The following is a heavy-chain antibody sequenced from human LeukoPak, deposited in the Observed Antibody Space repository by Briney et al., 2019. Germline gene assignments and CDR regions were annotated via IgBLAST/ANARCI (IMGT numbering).Heavy chain of an antibody. V-gene: IGHV3-53*01. J-gene: IGHJ1*01. CDR1: GFAVSSNH. CDR3: ATSIVGLTYDEHFQH. CDR2: IFNGGST. Sequence: PGGSLRLSCAASGFAVSSNHMNWVRQAPGKWLEWVSVIFNGGSTYYADSVKGRFTISRDNSKNTLYLQMNSLRAEDTAVYYCATSIVGLTYDEHFQHWGQGTLVTVSS. D-gene: IGHD1-26*01.